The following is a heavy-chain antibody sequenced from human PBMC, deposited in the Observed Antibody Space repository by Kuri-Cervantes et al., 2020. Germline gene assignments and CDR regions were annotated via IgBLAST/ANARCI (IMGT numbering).Heavy chain of an antibody. CDR2: IIPIFGTA. CDR1: GGTFSSYA. V-gene: IGHV1-69*13. Sequence: SVKVSCKASGGTFSSYAISWVRQAPGQGLQWMGGIIPIFGTANYAQKFQGRVTITADESTSTAYMELSSLRSEDTAMYYCASPSWYSRGYYYYGMDVWGQGTTVTVSS. D-gene: IGHD6-13*01. J-gene: IGHJ6*02. CDR3: ASPSWYSRGYYYYGMDV.